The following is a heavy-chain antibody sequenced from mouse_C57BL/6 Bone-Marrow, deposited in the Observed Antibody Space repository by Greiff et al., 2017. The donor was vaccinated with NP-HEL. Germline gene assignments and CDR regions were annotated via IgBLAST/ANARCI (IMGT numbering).Heavy chain of an antibody. CDR2: IDPNSGGT. V-gene: IGHV1-72*01. CDR3: AKGMVTTKGFDY. D-gene: IGHD2-2*01. J-gene: IGHJ2*01. CDR1: GYTFTSYW. Sequence: QVQLKQSGAELVKPGASVKLSCKASGYTFTSYWMHWVKQRPGRGLEWIGRIDPNSGGTKYNEKFKSKATLTVDKPSSTAYMQLSSLTSEDSAVYYCAKGMVTTKGFDYWGQGTTLTVSS.